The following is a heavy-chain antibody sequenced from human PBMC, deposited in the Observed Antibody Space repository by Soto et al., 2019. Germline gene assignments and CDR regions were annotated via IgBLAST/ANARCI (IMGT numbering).Heavy chain of an antibody. D-gene: IGHD4-17*01. Sequence: QVQLVESGGGVVQPGRSLRLSCAASGFTFSSYGMHWVRQAPGKGLEWVAVIWYDGSNKYYAYSVKGRFTISRDNSKNPLYLQMNSLRAEDKAVYYCARDRYGDYVYYFDYWGQGTLVTVSS. CDR1: GFTFSSYG. CDR3: ARDRYGDYVYYFDY. V-gene: IGHV3-33*01. J-gene: IGHJ4*02. CDR2: IWYDGSNK.